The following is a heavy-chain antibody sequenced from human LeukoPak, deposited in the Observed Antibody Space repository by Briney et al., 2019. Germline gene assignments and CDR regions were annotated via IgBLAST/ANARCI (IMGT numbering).Heavy chain of an antibody. CDR1: GYSISSGYQ. CDR2: IYHGGTT. V-gene: IGHV4-38-2*01. D-gene: IGHD4-23*01. CDR3: ARMPYGGFEY. J-gene: IGHJ4*02. Sequence: PSETLSLTCAVSGYSISSGYQWGWIRQPPGKGLEGIGIIYHGGTTCYTQSLKSRVTMSVDTSKNQFSVKLSSVTAADTAVYYCARMPYGGFEYWGQGALVTVSS.